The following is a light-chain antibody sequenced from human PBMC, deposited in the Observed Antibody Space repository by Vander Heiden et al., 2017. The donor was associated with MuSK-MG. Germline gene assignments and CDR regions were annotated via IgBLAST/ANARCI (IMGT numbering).Light chain of an antibody. Sequence: DIQMTQFPSSLSASVGDRVTIACRASQGINNYLNCYQQKPGKAPKVLISAASNLQGAVPSRFIGSGSGTDFTLTIISLQPEDFATYYCRQAYDTPPTFGRGTTVDIK. J-gene: IGKJ3*01. CDR2: AAS. CDR1: QGINNY. CDR3: RQAYDTPPT. V-gene: IGKV1-39*01.